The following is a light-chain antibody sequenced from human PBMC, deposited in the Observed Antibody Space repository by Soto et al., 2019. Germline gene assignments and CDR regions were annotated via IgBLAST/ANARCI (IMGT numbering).Light chain of an antibody. CDR2: KAS. V-gene: IGKV1-5*03. CDR3: QHYDSYPIT. Sequence: DIQMTQSHSTLSASVGDRVTITCRASQTISSWLAWYQQKPGKAPKLLIFKASSLDSGVPSRFSGSGSGTEFTLTISSLQPDDFGTYYCQHYDSYPITFGQGTRLEIK. CDR1: QTISSW. J-gene: IGKJ5*01.